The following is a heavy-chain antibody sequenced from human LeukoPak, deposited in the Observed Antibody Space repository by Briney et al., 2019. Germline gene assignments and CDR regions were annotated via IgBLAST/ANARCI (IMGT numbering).Heavy chain of an antibody. CDR3: VKGYGSIWPFDD. V-gene: IGHV3-30*18. CDR2: ISYDGSNQ. Sequence: AGGSLRLSCAASGFTFSSYWMSWVRQAPGKGLEWVAFISYDGSNQYYADSVKGRFTISRDNSKNTLYLQMNSLRTADTAVYYCVKGYGSIWPFDDWGQGTLVTVSS. D-gene: IGHD6-13*01. CDR1: GFTFSSYW. J-gene: IGHJ4*02.